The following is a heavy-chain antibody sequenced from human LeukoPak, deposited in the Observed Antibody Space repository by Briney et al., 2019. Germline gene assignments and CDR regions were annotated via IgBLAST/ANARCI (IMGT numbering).Heavy chain of an antibody. Sequence: SETLSLTCTVSGGSISSHYWSWIRQPAGKGLEGIGRIYNTGSTNYNPPLNSPVTMSVDKSKNQFSLKLTSVTAADTAVYYCARRLTPTRHYDILTGYDDWFDPWGQGTLVTVSS. V-gene: IGHV4-4*07. J-gene: IGHJ5*02. D-gene: IGHD3-9*01. CDR2: IYNTGST. CDR3: ARRLTPTRHYDILTGYDDWFDP. CDR1: GGSISSHY.